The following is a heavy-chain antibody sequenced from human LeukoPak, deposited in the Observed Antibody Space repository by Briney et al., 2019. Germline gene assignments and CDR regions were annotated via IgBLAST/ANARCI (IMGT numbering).Heavy chain of an antibody. CDR3: AKACHSGHYRSFCSFDS. D-gene: IGHD4-17*01. J-gene: IGHJ4*02. CDR2: IIGRGKT. CDR1: RFTFSSYS. V-gene: IGHV3-23*01. Sequence: GWSLRLSCAASRFTFSSYSMTWVRQAPGELPEWVSTIIGRGKTFYADSVRGRFTISRDNSKDTLYRQRKTLQTEDTAVYYCAKACHSGHYRSFCSFDSWGPGKLVTVPS.